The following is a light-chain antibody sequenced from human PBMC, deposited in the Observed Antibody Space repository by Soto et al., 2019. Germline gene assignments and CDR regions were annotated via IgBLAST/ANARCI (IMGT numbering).Light chain of an antibody. J-gene: IGLJ2*01. Sequence: QSALTQPASVSGSPELSITISCTGTSSDIGGYNYVSWYQHHPGKAPKLMIYEVSNRPSGVSNRFSGSKSGNTASLTISGLQAEDEADYHCSSYTSRTTFVIFGGGTKLTVL. V-gene: IGLV2-14*01. CDR3: SSYTSRTTFVI. CDR2: EVS. CDR1: SSDIGGYNY.